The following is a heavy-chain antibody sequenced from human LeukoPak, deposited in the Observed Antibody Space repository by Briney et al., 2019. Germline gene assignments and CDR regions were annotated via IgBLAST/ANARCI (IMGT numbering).Heavy chain of an antibody. Sequence: SETLSLTCTVSGGSISSTSHYWGWIRQPPGKGLEWIGSVYYSGSTYYNPSLKSRVTISVDTSKNQFSLRLSSVTATDMAVYFCARLGYSVSWTDCWGQGILVTVSS. D-gene: IGHD6-13*01. CDR2: VYYSGST. CDR1: GGSISSTSHY. CDR3: ARLGYSVSWTDC. J-gene: IGHJ4*02. V-gene: IGHV4-39*01.